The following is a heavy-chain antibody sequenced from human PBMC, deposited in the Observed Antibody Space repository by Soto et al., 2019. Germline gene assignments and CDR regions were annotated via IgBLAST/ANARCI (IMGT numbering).Heavy chain of an antibody. D-gene: IGHD3-9*01. V-gene: IGHV3-33*01. CDR1: GFTFSSYG. CDR3: ARELLTGGGFDY. CDR2: IWYDGSNK. J-gene: IGHJ4*01. Sequence: QVQLVESGGGVVQPGRSLRLSCAASGFTFSSYGMHWVRQAPGKGLEWVAVIWYDGSNKYYADSVKGRFTISRDNSKNTLYLQMNSLRAEDTAVYYCARELLTGGGFDYWGHGTLVTVSS.